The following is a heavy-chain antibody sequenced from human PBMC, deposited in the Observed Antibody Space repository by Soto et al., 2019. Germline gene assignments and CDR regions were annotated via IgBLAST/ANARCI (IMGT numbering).Heavy chain of an antibody. D-gene: IGHD3-10*01. CDR1: GGSISSGGYY. CDR2: IYYSGST. V-gene: IGHV4-31*01. J-gene: IGHJ6*02. Sequence: KPSETLSLTCTVSGGSISSGGYYWSWIRQHPGKGLEWIGYIYYSGSTYYNPSLKSQVTISVDTSKNQFSLKLSSVTAADTAVYYCARDLWGNYYGSGSYYYYYGMDVWGQGTTVTVS. CDR3: ARDLWGNYYGSGSYYYYYGMDV.